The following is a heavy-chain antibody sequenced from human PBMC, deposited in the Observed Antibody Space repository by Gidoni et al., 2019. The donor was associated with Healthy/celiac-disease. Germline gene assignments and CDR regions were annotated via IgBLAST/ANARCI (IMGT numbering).Heavy chain of an antibody. Sequence: EVQLVESGGGLVQPGRSLRLSCAASGFTFDDYAMHWVRQAPGKGLEWVSGISWNSGSIGYADSVKGRFTISRDNAKNSLYLQMNSLRAEDTALYYCANLSSGWRRSADYWGQGTLVTVSS. D-gene: IGHD6-19*01. CDR2: ISWNSGSI. V-gene: IGHV3-9*01. CDR3: ANLSSGWRRSADY. CDR1: GFTFDDYA. J-gene: IGHJ4*02.